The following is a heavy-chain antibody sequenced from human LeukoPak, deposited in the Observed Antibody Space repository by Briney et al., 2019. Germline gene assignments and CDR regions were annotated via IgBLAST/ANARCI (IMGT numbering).Heavy chain of an antibody. J-gene: IGHJ3*02. Sequence: SETLSLTCAVYGGSFSGYYWSWIRQPPGKGLEWIGEINHSGSTNYNPSLKRRVTISVDTSKNQFSLKLSSVTAADTAVYYCARHKIRRYSYGPGAFDIWGQGTMVTVSS. D-gene: IGHD5-18*01. CDR3: ARHKIRRYSYGPGAFDI. CDR1: GGSFSGYY. V-gene: IGHV4-34*01. CDR2: INHSGST.